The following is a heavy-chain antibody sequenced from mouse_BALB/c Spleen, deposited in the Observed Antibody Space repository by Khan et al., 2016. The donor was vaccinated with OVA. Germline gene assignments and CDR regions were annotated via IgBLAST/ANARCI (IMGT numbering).Heavy chain of an antibody. D-gene: IGHD1-1*02. CDR2: INPSDGCT. V-gene: IGHV1S81*02. Sequence: QVQLQQPGAELVKPGASVKLSCKASGYTFTSYYMYWVKQRPGQGLEWIGWINPSDGCTNFNEKFKSKATLTVDKSSNTAYMQLSSLTSEDATVKYCTRAGWAAFAYWGQGTLVTVSA. CDR3: TRAGWAAFAY. J-gene: IGHJ3*01. CDR1: GYTFTSYY.